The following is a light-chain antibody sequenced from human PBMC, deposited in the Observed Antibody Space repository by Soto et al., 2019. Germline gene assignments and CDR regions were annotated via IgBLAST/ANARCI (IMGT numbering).Light chain of an antibody. CDR2: GVS. V-gene: IGKV3-20*01. CDR3: QHYVSSPPIT. Sequence: EIVLTQSPGTLSLSPGERATLSCRASQSVSSSYLAWYQQKPGQAPRLLIYGVSSRATGIPDRFSGSGSGTDFTLTISRLVPEDFAVYYCQHYVSSPPITFGQGTRQEIK. CDR1: QSVSSSY. J-gene: IGKJ5*01.